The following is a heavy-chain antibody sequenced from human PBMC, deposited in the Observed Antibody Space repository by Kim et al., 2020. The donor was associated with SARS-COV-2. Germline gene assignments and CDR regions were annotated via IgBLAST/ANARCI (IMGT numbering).Heavy chain of an antibody. J-gene: IGHJ4*02. D-gene: IGHD6-25*01. CDR3: ARVETAAAHFDY. V-gene: IGHV3-74*01. Sequence: GGSLRLSCAASGFTFSSYWMHWVRQAPGKGLVWVSRINSDGGSTNYADSVKGRFTIARDNAKNTLYLQMHSLTAEDTAVYYCARVETAAAHFDYWGQGTLVTVSS. CDR1: GFTFSSYW. CDR2: INSDGGST.